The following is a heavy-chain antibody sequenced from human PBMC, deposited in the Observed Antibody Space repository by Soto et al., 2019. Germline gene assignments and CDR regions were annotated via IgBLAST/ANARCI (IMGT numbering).Heavy chain of an antibody. CDR2: IYYSGST. D-gene: IGHD4-17*01. Sequence: QLQLQESGPGLVKPSETLSLTCTVSGGSISSSSYYWGWIRQPPGKGLEWIGSIYYSGSTYYNPSLKSRVTTSVDTSKNQFSLKLSSVTAADTAVYYCAIWTTVTLFDYWGQGTLVTVSS. V-gene: IGHV4-39*01. CDR1: GGSISSSSYY. CDR3: AIWTTVTLFDY. J-gene: IGHJ4*02.